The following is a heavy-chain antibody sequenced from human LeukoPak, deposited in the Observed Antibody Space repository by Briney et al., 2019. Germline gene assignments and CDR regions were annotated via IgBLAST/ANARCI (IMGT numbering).Heavy chain of an antibody. D-gene: IGHD2-15*01. Sequence: PSETLSLTCTVSGGSISGYYWSWIRQPPGKGLEWTGSIFQSGHTYYSPSLKSRVTISVDTSNNRFSLSLSAVTAADTAIYYCARDTRTAQGFDYWGQGILVTVSS. V-gene: IGHV4-38-2*02. CDR3: ARDTRTAQGFDY. CDR2: IFQSGHT. CDR1: GGSISGYY. J-gene: IGHJ4*02.